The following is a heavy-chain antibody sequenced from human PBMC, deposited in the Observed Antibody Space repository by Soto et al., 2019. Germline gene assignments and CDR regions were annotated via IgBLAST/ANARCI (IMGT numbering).Heavy chain of an antibody. Sequence: SETLSLTCSVSGGSIRGIDDYWGWIRQSPGKGLEYIGSVFYTGSAYYNPSFKSRVSIVADTSTNRFFLNLKSVTATDTGVYYCAKTPTGYYDSRGQGILVTVSS. CDR1: GGSIRGIDDY. CDR2: VFYTGSA. J-gene: IGHJ4*02. V-gene: IGHV4-39*02. D-gene: IGHD1-26*01. CDR3: AKTPTGYYDS.